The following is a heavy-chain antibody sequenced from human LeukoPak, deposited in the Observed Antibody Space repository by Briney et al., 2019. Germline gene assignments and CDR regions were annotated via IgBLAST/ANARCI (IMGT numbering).Heavy chain of an antibody. CDR3: ARIQGEDYMDV. J-gene: IGHJ6*03. V-gene: IGHV3-73*01. CDR1: GFTFSGSA. D-gene: IGHD3-16*01. Sequence: GGSLRLSCAASGFTFSGSAMHWVRQASGKGLEWVGRIKSKTNNYATAYAASVKGRFTISRDDSKNTAYLQMNSLKTEDTAVYYCARIQGEDYMDVRGKGTTVTISS. CDR2: IKSKTNNYAT.